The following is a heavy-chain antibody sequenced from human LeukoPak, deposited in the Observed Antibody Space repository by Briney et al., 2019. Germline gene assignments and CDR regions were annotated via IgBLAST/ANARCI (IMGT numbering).Heavy chain of an antibody. CDR3: AGVSYYDSSGYYHYFDY. Sequence: SETLSLTCAVYGGSLSGYYWSWIRQPPGKGLEWIGEINHSGSTNYNPSLKSRVTISVDTSKNQFSLKLSSVTAADTAVYYCAGVSYYDSSGYYHYFDYWGQGTLVTVSS. CDR1: GGSLSGYY. CDR2: INHSGST. V-gene: IGHV4-34*01. J-gene: IGHJ4*02. D-gene: IGHD3-22*01.